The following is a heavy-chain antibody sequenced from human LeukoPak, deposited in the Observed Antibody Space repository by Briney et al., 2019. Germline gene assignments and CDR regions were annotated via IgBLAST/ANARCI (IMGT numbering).Heavy chain of an antibody. CDR1: GDSFSGYY. CDR3: ARQATSASYSCDY. D-gene: IGHD1-26*01. J-gene: IGHJ4*02. V-gene: IGHV4-4*09. Sequence: SETLSLTCTVSGDSFSGYYWSWIRQPPGEGLEWIGFIYTSGSPNYNPSLKSRVTISLDTSKNQFSLKLSSVTAADTAVYYCARQATSASYSCDYWGQGILVTVSS. CDR2: IYTSGSP.